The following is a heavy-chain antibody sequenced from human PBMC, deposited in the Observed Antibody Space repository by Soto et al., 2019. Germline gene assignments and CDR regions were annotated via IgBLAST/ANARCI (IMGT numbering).Heavy chain of an antibody. CDR2: ISGSGGST. CDR3: AKPTGTTGYFDY. CDR1: GFTFSSYA. J-gene: IGHJ4*02. D-gene: IGHD1-7*01. V-gene: IGHV3-23*01. Sequence: LSLTCAASGFTFSSYAMSWVRQAPGKGLEWVSAISGSGGSTYYADSVKGRFTISRDNSKNTLYLQMNSLRAEDTAVYYCAKPTGTTGYFDYWGQGTLVTVSS.